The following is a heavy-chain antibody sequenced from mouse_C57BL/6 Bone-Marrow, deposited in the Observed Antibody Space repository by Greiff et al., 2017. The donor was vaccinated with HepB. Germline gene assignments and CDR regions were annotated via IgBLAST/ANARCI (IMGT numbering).Heavy chain of an antibody. CDR3: TERYYGSSHYYAMDY. CDR1: GFTFSNYW. D-gene: IGHD1-1*01. Sequence: DVQLQESGGGLVQPGGSMKLSCVASGFTFSNYWMNWVRQSPEKGLEWVAQIRLKSDNYATHYAESVKGRFTISRDDSKSSVYLQMNNLRAEDTGIYYCTERYYGSSHYYAMDYWGQGTSVTVSS. CDR2: IRLKSDNYAT. J-gene: IGHJ4*01. V-gene: IGHV6-3*01.